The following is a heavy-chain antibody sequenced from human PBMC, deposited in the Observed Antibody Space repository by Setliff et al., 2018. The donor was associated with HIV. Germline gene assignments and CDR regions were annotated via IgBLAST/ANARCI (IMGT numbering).Heavy chain of an antibody. CDR2: IGGHGSII. J-gene: IGHJ4*02. CDR3: AAVPWGHSSLIIDH. Sequence: PGGSLRLSCAASGLIFSSYEMNWVRQAPGKGLEWISFIGGHGSIIHYEDSVKGRFTISRDNAKNSVYLQMHSLRVEDTAVYYCAAVPWGHSSLIIDHWGQGTPVTVSS. V-gene: IGHV3-48*03. CDR1: GLIFSSYE. D-gene: IGHD3-16*01.